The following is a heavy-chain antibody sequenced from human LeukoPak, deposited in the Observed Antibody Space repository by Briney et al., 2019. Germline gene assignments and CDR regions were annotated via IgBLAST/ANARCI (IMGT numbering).Heavy chain of an antibody. CDR1: GFTFSSYG. J-gene: IGHJ3*02. CDR2: ISYDGSNK. CDR3: AREMYSGMYNDAFDI. V-gene: IGHV3-30*03. D-gene: IGHD1-26*01. Sequence: PGGSLRLSCAASGFTFSSYGMHWVRQAPGKGLEWVAVISYDGSNKYYADSVKGRFTISRDNSKNTLYLQMNNLRAEDTAMYYCAREMYSGMYNDAFDIWGQGTKVTVSS.